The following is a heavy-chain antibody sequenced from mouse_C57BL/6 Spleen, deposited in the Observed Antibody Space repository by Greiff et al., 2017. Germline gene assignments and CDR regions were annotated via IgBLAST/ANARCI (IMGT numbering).Heavy chain of an antibody. J-gene: IGHJ2*01. CDR1: GYAFSSSW. D-gene: IGHD1-1*01. CDR3: ATTVVATDY. V-gene: IGHV1-80*01. Sequence: QVQLQQSGAELVKPGASVKISCKASGYAFSSSWMNWVKQRPGKGLEWIGQIYPGDGDTNYNGKFKGKATLTADKSSSTAYMQLSSLTSEDSAVYFCATTVVATDYWGQGTTLTVSS. CDR2: IYPGDGDT.